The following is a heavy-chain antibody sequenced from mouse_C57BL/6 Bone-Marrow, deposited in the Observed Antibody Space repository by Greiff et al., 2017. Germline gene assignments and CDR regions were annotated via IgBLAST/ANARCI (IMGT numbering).Heavy chain of an antibody. CDR2: IYPGGGYT. J-gene: IGHJ1*03. Sequence: QVQLKQSGAELVRPGTSVKMSCKASGYTFTNYWIGWAKQRPGHGLEWIGDIYPGGGYTNYNEKFKGKATLTADQSSSTAYMQFSSLTSEDSAIYYGARSGYYGSSYGYFDVWGTGTTVTVSS. D-gene: IGHD1-1*01. CDR3: ARSGYYGSSYGYFDV. V-gene: IGHV1-63*01. CDR1: GYTFTNYW.